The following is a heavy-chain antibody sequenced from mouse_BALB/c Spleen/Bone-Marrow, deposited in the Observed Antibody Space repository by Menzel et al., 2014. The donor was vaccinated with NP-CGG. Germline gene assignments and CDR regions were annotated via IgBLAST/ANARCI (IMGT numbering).Heavy chain of an antibody. Sequence: QVQLKESGPELVKPGASVKISCKASGYTFTDYYINWVKQKPGQGLEWIGWIYPGSGNTKYNEKFKGKATLTVDTSSSTAYMQLSSLTPEDTAVYFCAREKDNWDDAMDYWGQGTSVTVSS. CDR3: AREKDNWDDAMDY. J-gene: IGHJ4*01. CDR2: IYPGSGNT. CDR1: GYTFTDYY. D-gene: IGHD4-1*01. V-gene: IGHV1-84*02.